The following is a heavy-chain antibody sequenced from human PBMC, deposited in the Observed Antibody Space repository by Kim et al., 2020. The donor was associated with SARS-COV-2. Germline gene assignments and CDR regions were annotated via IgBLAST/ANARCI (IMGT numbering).Heavy chain of an antibody. J-gene: IGHJ6*02. Sequence: GGSLRLSCAASGFTFSSYAMSWVRQAPGKGLEWVSVIYSGGSSTYYADSVKGRFTISRDNSKNTLYLQMNSLRAEDTAVYYCAKSGYDFWSGHIVGGQYYYYYYGMDVWGQGTTVTVSS. CDR3: AKSGYDFWSGHIVGGQYYYYYYGMDV. V-gene: IGHV3-23*03. CDR1: GFTFSSYA. D-gene: IGHD3-3*01. CDR2: IYSGGSST.